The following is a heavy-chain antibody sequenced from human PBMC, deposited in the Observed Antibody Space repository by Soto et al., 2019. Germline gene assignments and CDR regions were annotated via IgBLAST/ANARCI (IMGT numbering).Heavy chain of an antibody. V-gene: IGHV1-18*01. CDR3: ASNEYSSTGWDYYYYGMDV. CDR2: ISAYNGNT. Sequence: ASVKVSCKASGYTFTSYCISWVRQAPGQGLEWMGWISAYNGNTNYAQKLQGRVTMTTDTSTSTAYMELRSLRSDDTAVYYCASNEYSSTGWDYYYYGMDVWGQGTTVTVSS. CDR1: GYTFTSYC. D-gene: IGHD6-6*01. J-gene: IGHJ6*02.